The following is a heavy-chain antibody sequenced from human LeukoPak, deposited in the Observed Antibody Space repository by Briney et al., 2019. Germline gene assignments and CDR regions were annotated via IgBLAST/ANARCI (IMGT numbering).Heavy chain of an antibody. Sequence: GSLRLSCAASGFTFSSYAMSWVRQAPGKGLEWVSAISGSGGSTYYADSVKGRFTISRDNSKNTLYLQMNSLRAEDTAVYYCAKFLPTHIVVANYYFDHWGQGTLVTVSS. J-gene: IGHJ4*02. CDR1: GFTFSSYA. CDR3: AKFLPTHIVVANYYFDH. V-gene: IGHV3-23*01. CDR2: ISGSGGST. D-gene: IGHD2-21*01.